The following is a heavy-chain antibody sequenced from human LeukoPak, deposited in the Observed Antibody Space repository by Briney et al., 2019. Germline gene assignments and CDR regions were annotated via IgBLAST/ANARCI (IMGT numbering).Heavy chain of an antibody. CDR1: GYTFTGYY. D-gene: IGHD3-10*01. V-gene: IGHV1-2*02. CDR2: INPNSGGT. J-gene: IGHJ4*02. Sequence: ASVKVSCKASGYTFTGYYMHWVRQAPGQGLEWMGWINPNSGGTNYAQKFQGRVTMTRDTSISTAYMELSRLRSDDTAVYYCARGLSNYYGSGSYYKYNYWGQGTLVTVSS. CDR3: ARGLSNYYGSGSYYKYNY.